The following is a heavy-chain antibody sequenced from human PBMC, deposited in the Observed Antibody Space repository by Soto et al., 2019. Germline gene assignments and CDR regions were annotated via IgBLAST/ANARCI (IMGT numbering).Heavy chain of an antibody. Sequence: XGSLRLSCAASGFTFSSYAMNWVRQAPGEGLEWVSRITAGGRSTYYADPVKGRFTISRDNSKNTFYLQMNSLRAEDTAVYFCAQVYYDSSGYYSYFDYWGQGTLVTVSS. CDR2: ITAGGRST. CDR3: AQVYYDSSGYYSYFDY. D-gene: IGHD3-22*01. CDR1: GFTFSSYA. J-gene: IGHJ4*02. V-gene: IGHV3-23*01.